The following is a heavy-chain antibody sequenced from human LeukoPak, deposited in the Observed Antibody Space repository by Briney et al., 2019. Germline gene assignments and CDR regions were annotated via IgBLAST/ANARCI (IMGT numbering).Heavy chain of an antibody. CDR1: GGSLSGYY. J-gene: IGHJ3*02. Sequence: PSETLSLTCAVYGGSLSGYYWSWIRQPPGKGLEWIGEINHSGSTNYNPSLKSRVTISVDTSKNQFSLKLSSVTAADTAVYYCARPVSYCGGDCYLDAFDIWGQGTMVTVSS. CDR2: INHSGST. V-gene: IGHV4-34*01. D-gene: IGHD2-21*02. CDR3: ARPVSYCGGDCYLDAFDI.